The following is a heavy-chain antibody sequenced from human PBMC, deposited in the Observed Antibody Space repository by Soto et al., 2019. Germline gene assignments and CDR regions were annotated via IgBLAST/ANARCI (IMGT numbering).Heavy chain of an antibody. CDR3: ARDQEGLLWFGGGYYGLDV. CDR1: GFTFSSDS. J-gene: IGHJ6*02. D-gene: IGHD3-10*01. Sequence: EVQLVESGGGLVKPGGSLRLSCAASGFTFSSDSMNWVRQAPGKGLEWVSSISSSSSHIYYADSVKGRFTISRDNAKNTLDLQMNSLRAEDTAVYYCARDQEGLLWFGGGYYGLDVWGQGTTVTVSS. CDR2: ISSSSSHI. V-gene: IGHV3-21*01.